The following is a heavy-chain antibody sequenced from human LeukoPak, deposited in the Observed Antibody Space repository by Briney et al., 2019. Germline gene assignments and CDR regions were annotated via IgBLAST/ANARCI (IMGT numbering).Heavy chain of an antibody. J-gene: IGHJ4*02. V-gene: IGHV1-24*01. CDR1: GDTLTELS. CDR3: ATGYVATQFYY. D-gene: IGHD1-26*01. CDR2: FDPEDGET. Sequence: ASVKVSCKVSGDTLTELSMHWVRQAPEKGLVWRGGFDPEDGETIYAQKFQGRVTMTEDTSTDTAYMELSSLRSEDTAVYYCATGYVATQFYYWGQGTLVTVSS.